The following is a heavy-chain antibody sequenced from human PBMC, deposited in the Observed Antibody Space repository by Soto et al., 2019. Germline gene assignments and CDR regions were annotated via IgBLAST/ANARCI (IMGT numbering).Heavy chain of an antibody. CDR3: ARVVRLAAQDVGFDP. J-gene: IGHJ5*02. Sequence: GASVKVSCKASGYTFTSYGISWVRQAPGQGLEWMGWISAYNGNTNYAQKLQGRVTMTTDTSTSTAYMELRSLRSDDTAVYYCARVVRLAAQDVGFDPWAREPWSPSPQ. CDR1: GYTFTSYG. V-gene: IGHV1-18*04. CDR2: ISAYNGNT. D-gene: IGHD6-6*01.